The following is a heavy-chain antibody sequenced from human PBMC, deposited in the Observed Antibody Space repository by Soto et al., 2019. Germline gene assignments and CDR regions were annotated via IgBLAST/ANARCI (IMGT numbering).Heavy chain of an antibody. CDR2: ISSTTNYI. D-gene: IGHD2-21*02. J-gene: IGHJ4*02. Sequence: PGGSLRLSCAASGFTFTRYSMNWVRQAPGKGLEWVSSISSTTNYIYYGDSMKGRFTISRNNAKNSLYLEMNSRRAEDTAVYYCARESEHCTSNSDNWGQGALVTVSS. CDR1: GFTFTRYS. V-gene: IGHV3-21*06. CDR3: ARESEHCTSNSDN.